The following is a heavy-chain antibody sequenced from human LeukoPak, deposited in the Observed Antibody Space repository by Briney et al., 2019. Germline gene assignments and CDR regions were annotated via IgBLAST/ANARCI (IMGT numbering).Heavy chain of an antibody. J-gene: IGHJ4*02. Sequence: PGGSLRLSCAASGFTVSSNYMSWVRQAPGQGLEWVAVIYSGGSTYYADSVKGRFTISRDNSKNTLYLQMNSLRAEDTAVYYCAKTLRYYYDSSEIFDYWGQGTLVTVSS. CDR1: GFTVSSNY. CDR2: IYSGGST. V-gene: IGHV3-53*05. CDR3: AKTLRYYYDSSEIFDY. D-gene: IGHD3-22*01.